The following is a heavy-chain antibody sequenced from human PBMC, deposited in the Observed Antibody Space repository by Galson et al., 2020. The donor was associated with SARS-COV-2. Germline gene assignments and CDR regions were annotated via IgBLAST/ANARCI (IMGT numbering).Heavy chain of an antibody. V-gene: IGHV3-48*03. Sequence: GGYLRLSCAASGFTFSSYEMNWVRQAPGKGLEWVSYISSSGSTIYYADSVKGRFTISRDNAKNSLYLQMNSLRAEDTAVYYCARMPRVYYDSSGDYSLLGYFELWGRGTLFTVSS. J-gene: IGHJ2*01. CDR3: ARMPRVYYDSSGDYSLLGYFEL. CDR2: ISSSGSTI. CDR1: GFTFSSYE. D-gene: IGHD3-22*01.